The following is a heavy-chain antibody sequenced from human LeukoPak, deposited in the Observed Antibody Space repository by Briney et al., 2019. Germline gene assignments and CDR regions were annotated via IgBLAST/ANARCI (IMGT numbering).Heavy chain of an antibody. J-gene: IGHJ4*02. CDR2: IWYDGSNK. V-gene: IGHV3-33*01. D-gene: IGHD5-18*01. CDR1: GFTFSSYG. CDR3: ARTPGYSYGYFDY. Sequence: SLRLSCAASGFTFSSYGMHWVRQAPGKGLEWVAVIWYDGSNKYYADSVKGRFTISRDNSKNTLYLQMNGLRAEDTAVYYCARTPGYSYGYFDYWGQGTLVTVSS.